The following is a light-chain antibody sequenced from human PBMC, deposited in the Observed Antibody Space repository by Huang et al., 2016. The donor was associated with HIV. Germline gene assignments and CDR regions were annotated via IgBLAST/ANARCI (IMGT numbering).Light chain of an antibody. CDR1: QGISSY. Sequence: IQLTQSPSSLSASVGDRVTIPCRASQGISSYLAWYQQKPGKAPKLLIYAASTLQSGVPSRFSGSGSGTDFTLTINSLQPEDFATYYCQQLNSYPLTFGGGTKVEIK. CDR2: AAS. V-gene: IGKV1-9*01. J-gene: IGKJ4*01. CDR3: QQLNSYPLT.